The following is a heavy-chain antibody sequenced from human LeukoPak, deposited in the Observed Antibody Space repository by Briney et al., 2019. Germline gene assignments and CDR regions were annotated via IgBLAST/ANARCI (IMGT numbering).Heavy chain of an antibody. CDR3: TRELDSSGRTYAFDI. CDR1: GFTVSSNY. D-gene: IGHD3-22*01. V-gene: IGHV3-66*01. Sequence: RGSLRLSCAASGFTVSSNYMSWVRQAPGKGLEWVSVIYSGGSTYYADSVKGRFTISRDNSKNTLYLQMNSLRAEDTAVYYCTRELDSSGRTYAFDIWGQGTMVTVSS. CDR2: IYSGGST. J-gene: IGHJ3*02.